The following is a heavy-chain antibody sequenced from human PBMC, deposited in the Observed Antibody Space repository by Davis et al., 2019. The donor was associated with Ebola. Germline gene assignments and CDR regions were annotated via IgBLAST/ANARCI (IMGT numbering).Heavy chain of an antibody. V-gene: IGHV3-72*01. Sequence: GESLKISCAASGFTFSSYEMNWVRQAPGKGLEWVGRTRNKANSYTTEYAASVKGRFTISRDDSKNSLYLQMNNLKTEDTAVYYCARVDLPVGVGGMDVWGQGTTVTVSS. CDR2: TRNKANSYTT. CDR3: ARVDLPVGVGGMDV. J-gene: IGHJ6*02. D-gene: IGHD3-10*01. CDR1: GFTFSSYE.